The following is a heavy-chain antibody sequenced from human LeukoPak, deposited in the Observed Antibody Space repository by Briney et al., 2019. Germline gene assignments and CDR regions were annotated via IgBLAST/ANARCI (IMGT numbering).Heavy chain of an antibody. CDR1: GGSVRRGNYY. CDR3: ARYPNGEVFDY. V-gene: IGHV4-61*09. J-gene: IGHJ4*02. Sequence: SQTLSLTCTVSGGSVRRGNYYWTWIRQPAGSGLEWIGYIYDTGSADYNPSLKSRVTISVDTSNNQFSLRLSSVTAADTAVYYCARYPNGEVFDYWGQGTLVTVSS. D-gene: IGHD4-17*01. CDR2: IYDTGSA.